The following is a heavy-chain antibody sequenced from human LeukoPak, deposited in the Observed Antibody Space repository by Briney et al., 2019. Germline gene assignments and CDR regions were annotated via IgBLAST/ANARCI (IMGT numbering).Heavy chain of an antibody. D-gene: IGHD3/OR15-3a*01. CDR2: IGTLGDT. CDR1: GFTFSAYD. J-gene: IGHJ3*02. Sequence: GGSLRLSCAASGFTFSAYDMHWVRQVTGKGLEWVSSIGTLGDTYYPGSVKGRFTISRDNSKNTLYLEMNSLRAEDTAVYYVLGRDWVAFDIWGQGTMVTVSS. V-gene: IGHV3-13*01. CDR3: LGRDWVAFDI.